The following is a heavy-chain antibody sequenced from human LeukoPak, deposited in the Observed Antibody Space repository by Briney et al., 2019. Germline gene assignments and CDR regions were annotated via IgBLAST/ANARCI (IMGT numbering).Heavy chain of an antibody. CDR3: AKDGGSYDSSGVVSPYYYMDV. CDR2: ITSSSRYI. J-gene: IGHJ6*03. CDR1: GFPFSSNS. Sequence: GGSLRLSCEASGFPFSSNSMSWVRQARGKGLEWVSSITSSSRYIYYADSVKGRFTISRDNSKNTLYLQMNSLRAEDTAVYYCAKDGGSYDSSGVVSPYYYMDVWGKGTTVTVSS. D-gene: IGHD3-22*01. V-gene: IGHV3-21*04.